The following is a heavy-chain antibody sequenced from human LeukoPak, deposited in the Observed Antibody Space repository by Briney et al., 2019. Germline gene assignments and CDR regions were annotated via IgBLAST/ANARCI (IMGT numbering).Heavy chain of an antibody. Sequence: GRSLTLSCASTRFIFSSYLIHGVRQAPGKGLEWVALIGYDGTNEYYVDSVKGRFTISRDNSKNTLYLQMKSLRAEDTAVYYCARDFYCSRTSCYAPSFDYWGQGTLVTVSS. CDR1: RFIFSSYL. D-gene: IGHD2-2*01. V-gene: IGHV3-33*01. J-gene: IGHJ4*02. CDR3: ARDFYCSRTSCYAPSFDY. CDR2: IGYDGTNE.